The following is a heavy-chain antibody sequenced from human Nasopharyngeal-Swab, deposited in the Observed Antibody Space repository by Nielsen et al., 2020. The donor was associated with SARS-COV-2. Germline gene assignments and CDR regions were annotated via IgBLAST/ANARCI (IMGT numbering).Heavy chain of an antibody. CDR1: GGTFSSYA. CDR2: ISAYNGNT. Sequence: ASVKVSCKASGGTFSSYAISWVRQTPGQGLEWMGWISAYNGNTNYAQKLQGRVTMTTDTSTSTAYMELRSLRSDDTAVYYCAREGENLLVPAAMVVWDYYYYGMDVWGQGTTVTVSS. V-gene: IGHV1-18*01. CDR3: AREGENLLVPAAMVVWDYYYYGMDV. D-gene: IGHD2-2*01. J-gene: IGHJ6*02.